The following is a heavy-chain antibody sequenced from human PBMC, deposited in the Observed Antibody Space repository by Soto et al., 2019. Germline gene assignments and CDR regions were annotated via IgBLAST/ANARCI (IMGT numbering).Heavy chain of an antibody. CDR2: IYHSGST. V-gene: IGHV4-38-2*01. CDR3: ARGGSYYYYYGMDV. CDR1: GYSISSGYY. Sequence: QVQLQESGPGLVKPSETLSLTCAVSGYSISSGYYWGWIRQPPGKGLEWIGSIYHSGSTYYNPSLKSRVTISVDTSKNQFSLKLSSVTAADTAVYYCARGGSYYYYYGMDVWGQGTTVTVSS. J-gene: IGHJ6*02. D-gene: IGHD1-26*01.